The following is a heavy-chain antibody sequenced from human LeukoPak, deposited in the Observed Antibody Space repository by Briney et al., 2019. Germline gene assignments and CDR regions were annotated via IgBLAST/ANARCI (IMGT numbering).Heavy chain of an antibody. CDR1: GFTFSNYW. CDR3: TRDLGGTSWGEWNY. CDR2: INSDGSAT. D-gene: IGHD3-16*01. J-gene: IGHJ4*02. V-gene: IGHV3-74*01. Sequence: GGSLRLSCAASGFTFSNYWMHWVRQAPGKGLVWVSRINSDGSATNYADSVKGRFTISRDNAKNTLYLQMSSLRAEDTAVYYRTRDLGGTSWGEWNYWGQGTLVTVSS.